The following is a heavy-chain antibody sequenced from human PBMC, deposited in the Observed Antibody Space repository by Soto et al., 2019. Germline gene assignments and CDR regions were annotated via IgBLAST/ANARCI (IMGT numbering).Heavy chain of an antibody. CDR3: ARLDVLRFLEWSSARASNQDY. J-gene: IGHJ4*02. V-gene: IGHV4-39*01. D-gene: IGHD3-3*01. CDR1: GGSISSSSYY. Sequence: PSETLSLTCTVSGGSISSSSYYWGWIRQPPGKGLEWIGSIYYSGSTYYNPSLKSRVTISVDTSKNQFSLKLSSVTAADTAVYYCARLDVLRFLEWSSARASNQDYWGQGTLITVSS. CDR2: IYYSGST.